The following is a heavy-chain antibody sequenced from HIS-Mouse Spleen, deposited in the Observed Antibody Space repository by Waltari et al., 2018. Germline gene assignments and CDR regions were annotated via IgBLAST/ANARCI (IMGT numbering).Heavy chain of an antibody. CDR1: GGSFSGYY. D-gene: IGHD1-1*01. Sequence: QVQLQQWGAGLLKPSETLSLTCAVYGGSFSGYYWSWIRQHPGKGLEWIGEINHRGSTNYNPSLKMRVTISVDTSKNQFSLKLSSVTAADTAVYYCARGRFHSWNDAFDIWGQGTMVTVSS. J-gene: IGHJ3*02. V-gene: IGHV4-34*01. CDR2: INHRGST. CDR3: ARGRFHSWNDAFDI.